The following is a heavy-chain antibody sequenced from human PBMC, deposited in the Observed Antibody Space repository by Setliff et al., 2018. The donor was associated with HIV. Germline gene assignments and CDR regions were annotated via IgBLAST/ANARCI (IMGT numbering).Heavy chain of an antibody. CDR1: GDTFTTYA. D-gene: IGHD2-2*01. V-gene: IGHV1-3*01. J-gene: IGHJ6*03. CDR3: ARGQYQLLRYYYMDV. CDR2: INAGNGDA. Sequence: RASVKVSCKASGDTFTTYALHWVRQAPGQRLEWMGWINAGNGDAKSSQKFQGRVTITRDTSASTAYMELSSLRSEDTGVYYCARGQYQLLRYYYMDVWGKGTTVTVSS.